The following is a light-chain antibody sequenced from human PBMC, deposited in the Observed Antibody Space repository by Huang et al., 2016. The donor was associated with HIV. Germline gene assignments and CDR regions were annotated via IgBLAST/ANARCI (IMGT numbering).Light chain of an antibody. Sequence: EIVMTQSPATLSVSPGERATLSCRACQRVTYNLAWYQQKPGQAPRLLIFGASTRAAGVPVRFSGSGSGTEFTLTISGLQSEDFAVYYCQHYNHWPPLTFGGGTKVEI. CDR3: QHYNHWPPLT. J-gene: IGKJ4*01. V-gene: IGKV3-15*01. CDR1: QRVTYN. CDR2: GAS.